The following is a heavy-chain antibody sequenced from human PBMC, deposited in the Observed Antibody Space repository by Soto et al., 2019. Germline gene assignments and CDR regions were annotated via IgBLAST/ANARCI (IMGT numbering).Heavy chain of an antibody. D-gene: IGHD2-2*01. Sequence: EVQLVESGGGLVQPGGSLKLSCAASGFTFSGSAMHWVRQASGKGLEWVGRIRSKANSYATAYAASVKGRFTSYRDNSKNTAYLQMNSLKTEDTAVYYCTTCRSTSCHGNWFDPWGQGTLVTVSS. V-gene: IGHV3-73*01. CDR3: TTCRSTSCHGNWFDP. J-gene: IGHJ5*02. CDR1: GFTFSGSA. CDR2: IRSKANSYAT.